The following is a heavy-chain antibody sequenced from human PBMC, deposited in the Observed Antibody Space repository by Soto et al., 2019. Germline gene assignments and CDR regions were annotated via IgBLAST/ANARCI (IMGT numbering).Heavy chain of an antibody. CDR2: IYHSGST. CDR3: AKNLPRTGRFDY. Sequence: SETLSLTCAVSGYSISSGYYWGWIRQPPGKGLEWIGSIYHSGSTYYNPSLKSRVTISVDTSKNQFSLKLSSVTAADTAVYYCAKNLPRTGRFDYWGQGTVVT. J-gene: IGHJ4*02. V-gene: IGHV4-38-2*01. CDR1: GYSISSGYY.